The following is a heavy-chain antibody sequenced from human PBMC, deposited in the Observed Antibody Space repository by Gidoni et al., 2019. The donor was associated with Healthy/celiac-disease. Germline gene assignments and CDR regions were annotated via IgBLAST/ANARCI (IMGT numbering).Heavy chain of an antibody. D-gene: IGHD5-18*01. CDR2: ISWNSGSI. CDR1: GFTFDDYA. CDR3: AKGSDTAMDPVDF. Sequence: EVQLVESGGDLVQPGRSLRLSCAASGFTFDDYAMHWVRQVPGKGLEWVSGISWNSGSIGYADSVKGRFTISRDNAKNSLYLQMNSLRAEDTVLYYCAKGSDTAMDPVDFWGQGTLVTVSS. V-gene: IGHV3-9*01. J-gene: IGHJ4*02.